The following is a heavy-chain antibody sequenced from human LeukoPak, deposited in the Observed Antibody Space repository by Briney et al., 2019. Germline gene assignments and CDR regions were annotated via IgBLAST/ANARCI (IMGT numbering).Heavy chain of an antibody. V-gene: IGHV4-39*07. D-gene: IGHD2-2*01. CDR2: IYYSGST. Sequence: SETLSLTCTVSGGSISSSSYYWGWIRQPPGKGLEWIGSIYYSGSTYYNPSLKSRVTISVDTSKNQFSLKLSSVTAADTAVYYCASLVVPAANLDYWGQETLVTVSS. J-gene: IGHJ4*02. CDR3: ASLVVPAANLDY. CDR1: GGSISSSSYY.